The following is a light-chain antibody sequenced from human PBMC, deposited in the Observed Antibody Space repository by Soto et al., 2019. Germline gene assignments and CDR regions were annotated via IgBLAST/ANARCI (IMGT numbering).Light chain of an antibody. CDR3: QQYTGPPTT. Sequence: EIVLTQSPGTLSLSPGEIATLSFRASQSVSNKLAWYQQKPGQAPRLLIYGASTRAAGIPDRFSGSGSGTDFTLTITRLEPEDSAVYFCQQYTGPPTTFGQGTRLEIK. V-gene: IGKV3-20*01. CDR2: GAS. J-gene: IGKJ5*01. CDR1: QSVSNK.